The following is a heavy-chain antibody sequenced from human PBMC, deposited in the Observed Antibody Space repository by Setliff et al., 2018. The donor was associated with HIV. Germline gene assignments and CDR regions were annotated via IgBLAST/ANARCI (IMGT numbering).Heavy chain of an antibody. CDR2: IWYDGSNK. CDR1: GFTFSSYG. J-gene: IGHJ6*02. D-gene: IGHD6-19*01. V-gene: IGHV3-33*06. Sequence: GGSLSLSCAASGFTFSSYGMHWVRQAPGKGLEWVAVIWYDGSNKYYADSVKGRFTISRDNSKNTLYLQMNSLRAEDTAVYYCAKMGSSGWYAHYGMDVWGQGTTVTVSS. CDR3: AKMGSSGWYAHYGMDV.